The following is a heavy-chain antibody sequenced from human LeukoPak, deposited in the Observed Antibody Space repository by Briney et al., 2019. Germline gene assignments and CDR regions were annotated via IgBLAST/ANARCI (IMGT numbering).Heavy chain of an antibody. D-gene: IGHD6-6*01. CDR2: INPNSGGT. J-gene: IGHJ3*02. Sequence: ASVKVSCKASGYTFTGYYMHWVRQAPGQGLEWMGWINPNSGGTNYAQKFQGRVTMTRDTSISTAYMELSRLRSDDTAVYYCAREGYSSSFSINDVFDIWGQGTMVTVSS. CDR1: GYTFTGYY. V-gene: IGHV1-2*02. CDR3: AREGYSSSFSINDVFDI.